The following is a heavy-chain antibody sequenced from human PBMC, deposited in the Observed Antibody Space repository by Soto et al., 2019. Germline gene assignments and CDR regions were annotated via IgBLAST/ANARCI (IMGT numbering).Heavy chain of an antibody. CDR2: IYWDDDK. D-gene: IGHD3-9*01. J-gene: IGHJ5*02. Sequence: QITLKESGPTLVKPTQTLTLTCTFSGFSLSTSGVGVGWIRQPPGKALEWLALIYWDDDKRYSPSLKSRLTITKDTSKNQVVLTMTTMDPVDTATYYCAHTQMGVTYYDLLPGYSTYNWFDPWGQGTLVTVSS. CDR3: AHTQMGVTYYDLLPGYSTYNWFDP. CDR1: GFSLSTSGVG. V-gene: IGHV2-5*02.